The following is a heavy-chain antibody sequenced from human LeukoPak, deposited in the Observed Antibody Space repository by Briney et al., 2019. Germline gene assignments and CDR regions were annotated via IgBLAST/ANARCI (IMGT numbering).Heavy chain of an antibody. CDR3: ARVGYSSSWYPEEWFDP. V-gene: IGHV4-4*07. D-gene: IGHD6-13*01. J-gene: IGHJ5*02. CDR1: GGPISSYY. Sequence: SETLSLTCTVSGGPISSYYWSWIRQPAGKGLEWIGRIYTSGSTNYNPSLKSRVTMSVDTSKNQFSLKLSSVTAADTAVYYCARVGYSSSWYPEEWFDPWGQGTLVTVSS. CDR2: IYTSGST.